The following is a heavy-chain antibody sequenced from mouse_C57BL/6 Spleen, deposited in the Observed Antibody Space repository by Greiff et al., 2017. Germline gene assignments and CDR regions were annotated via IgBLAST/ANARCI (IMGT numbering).Heavy chain of an antibody. Sequence: VQLQQPGAELVMPGASVKLSCKASGYTFTSYWMHWVKQRPGQGLEWIGGIDPSDSYTTYNQKFTGKSTLTVVKSCGASYMQLGSLTSEDSAVYYCASYYYGSSCAKDYWGQGTSVTVSS. CDR3: ASYYYGSSCAKDY. J-gene: IGHJ4*01. V-gene: IGHV1-69*01. D-gene: IGHD1-1*01. CDR2: IDPSDSYT. CDR1: GYTFTSYW.